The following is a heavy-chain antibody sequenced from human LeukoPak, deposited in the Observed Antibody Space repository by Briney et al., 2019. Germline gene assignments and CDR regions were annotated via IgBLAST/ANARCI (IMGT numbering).Heavy chain of an antibody. CDR3: ARGLNRGMLPVFGY. V-gene: IGHV4-34*01. Sequence: SEALSLTCAVSGGSFSGYYWTWIRQPPGQPPGKGLEWIGEINHSGSTNYNPSLKSRVTISVDTSKNQFSLKLSSVTAADTAVYYCARGLNRGMLPVFGYWGQGTLVPV. D-gene: IGHD2/OR15-2a*01. J-gene: IGHJ4*02. CDR1: GGSFSGYY. CDR2: INHSGST.